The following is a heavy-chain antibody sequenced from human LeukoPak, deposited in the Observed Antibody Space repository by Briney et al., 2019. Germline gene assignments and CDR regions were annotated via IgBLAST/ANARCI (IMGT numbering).Heavy chain of an antibody. CDR2: IDPDGSNT. V-gene: IGHV3-74*01. Sequence: GGSLRLSCAASGFTFSNYWMHWVRQAPGKVLVWVSRIDPDGSNTTYADSVKGRFTISRDNAKNTLYLQMNSLRAEDTAVYYCARILYCTSISCYSSWGQGTLVTVSS. J-gene: IGHJ1*01. CDR3: ARILYCTSISCYSS. D-gene: IGHD2-2*01. CDR1: GFTFSNYW.